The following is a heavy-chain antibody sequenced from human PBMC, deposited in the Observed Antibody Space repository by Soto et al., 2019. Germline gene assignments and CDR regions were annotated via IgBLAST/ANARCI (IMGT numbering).Heavy chain of an antibody. J-gene: IGHJ6*02. Sequence: ASVKVSCKASGVTFSSYAISWVRQPPGKGLEWMGGFDPEDAETIYARRFQGRVTMTEDTSADTAYMELSSLRSEDTAVYYCAAGVVPYGMDVWGQGTTVTVSS. CDR1: GVTFSSYA. D-gene: IGHD2-15*01. CDR2: FDPEDAET. V-gene: IGHV1-24*01. CDR3: AAGVVPYGMDV.